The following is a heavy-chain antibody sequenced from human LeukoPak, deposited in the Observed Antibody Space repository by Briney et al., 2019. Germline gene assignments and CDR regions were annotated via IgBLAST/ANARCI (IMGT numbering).Heavy chain of an antibody. CDR2: INPNSGGT. V-gene: IGHV1-2*02. CDR1: GYTFTGYY. Sequence: ASVKVSCKASGYTFTGYYMHCVRQAPGQGLEWMGWINPNSGGTNYAQKFQGRVTMTRDTSISTAYMELSRLRSDDTAVSYCARGSHDWLLPMDVWGKGTTVTVSS. J-gene: IGHJ6*03. CDR3: ARGSHDWLLPMDV. D-gene: IGHD3-9*01.